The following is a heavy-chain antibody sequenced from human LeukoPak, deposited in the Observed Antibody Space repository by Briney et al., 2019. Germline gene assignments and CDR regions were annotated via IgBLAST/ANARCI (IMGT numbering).Heavy chain of an antibody. CDR1: GYTFTSYY. J-gene: IGHJ3*02. V-gene: IGHV1-2*02. CDR2: INPNSGGT. D-gene: IGHD3-22*01. CDR3: ARAQITTMGEAFDI. Sequence: ASVKVSCKASGYTFTSYYMHWVRQAPGQGLEWMGWINPNSGGTNYAQKFQGRVTMTRDTSISTAYMELSRLRSDDTAVYYCARAQITTMGEAFDIWGQGTMVTVSS.